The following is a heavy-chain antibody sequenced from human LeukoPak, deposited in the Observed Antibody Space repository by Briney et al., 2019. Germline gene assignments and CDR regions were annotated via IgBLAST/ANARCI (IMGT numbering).Heavy chain of an antibody. V-gene: IGHV3-23*01. Sequence: PGGSLRLSCAASGFTFSNCGVSWVRQAPGKGLEWVSSISDSGAKAYYADSVKGRCTISRDNAKNSLYLQMNSLRAEDTAVYYCARGGYSSGCDYWGQGTLVTVSS. CDR3: ARGGYSSGCDY. CDR2: ISDSGAKA. J-gene: IGHJ4*02. D-gene: IGHD6-19*01. CDR1: GFTFSNCG.